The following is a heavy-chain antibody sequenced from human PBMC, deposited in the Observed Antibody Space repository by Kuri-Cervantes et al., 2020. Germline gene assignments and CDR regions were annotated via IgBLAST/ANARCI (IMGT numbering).Heavy chain of an antibody. CDR3: ARVAYHYYAMDV. V-gene: IGHV3-48*02. D-gene: IGHD3-3*02. CDR2: VSVNGDTT. J-gene: IGHJ6*02. Sequence: GGSLRLSCEASGFNFDSYTMNWVRQAPGKGLEWVSAVSVNGDTTYYADSVKGRFTISRNNAKNSLYLQMNSLRDEDTAVYYCARVAYHYYAMDVWGQGTTVTVSS. CDR1: GFNFDSYT.